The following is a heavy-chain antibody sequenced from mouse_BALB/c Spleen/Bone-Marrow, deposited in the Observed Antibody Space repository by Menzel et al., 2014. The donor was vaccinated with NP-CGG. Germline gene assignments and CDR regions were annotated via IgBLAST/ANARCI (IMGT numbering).Heavy chain of an antibody. V-gene: IGHV3-1*02. CDR3: ARKGTGTSYFDY. CDR2: IHYSVGT. D-gene: IGHD4-1*01. CDR1: GFSITSGYS. J-gene: IGHJ2*01. Sequence: DVKLQESGSDLVKPSQSLSLTCTVTGFSITSGYSWHWIRQFPGNKLEWMGYIHYSVGTNYNPSLKSRISITRDTSKNQFFLQLNSVTTEDTATYYCARKGTGTSYFDYWGQGTTLTVSS.